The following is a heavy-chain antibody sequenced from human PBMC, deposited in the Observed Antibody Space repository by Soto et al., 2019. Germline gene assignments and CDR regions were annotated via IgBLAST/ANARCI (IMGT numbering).Heavy chain of an antibody. Sequence: PGGSLRLSCAASGFTFSRYTMSWVRQAPGKGLEWVSSISGSGGSPYNADSVQGRFTISRDNYKNTVSLQMNSLRAEDTATYYCAKARCSGDTCYVPDYWGHGTLVTVSS. D-gene: IGHD2-15*01. CDR1: GFTFSRYT. CDR2: ISGSGGSP. CDR3: AKARCSGDTCYVPDY. J-gene: IGHJ4*01. V-gene: IGHV3-23*01.